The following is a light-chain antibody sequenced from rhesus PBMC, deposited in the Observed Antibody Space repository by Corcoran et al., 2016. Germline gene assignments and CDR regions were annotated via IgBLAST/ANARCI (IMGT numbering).Light chain of an antibody. Sequence: DIQMTQSPSSLSASVGDTVTITCQASQGISKYLAWYQQKPGKAPKLLIYDLSTLQSGVPSRFSGSGSGTEITLTISSLQPEDFATYYCQQHNSYPRTFGQGTKVEIK. CDR2: DLS. CDR3: QQHNSYPRT. CDR1: QGISKY. V-gene: IGKV1-25*01. J-gene: IGKJ1*01.